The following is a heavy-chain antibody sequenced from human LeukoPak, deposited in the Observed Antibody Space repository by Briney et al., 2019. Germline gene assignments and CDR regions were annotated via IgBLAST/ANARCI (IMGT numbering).Heavy chain of an antibody. CDR3: ARDRYDIWSGRPTGFGY. CDR2: ISSSSSYI. V-gene: IGHV3-21*06. Sequence: PGGSLRLSCAASGFTFSSYSMNWVRQAPGKGLEWVSSISSSSSYIYYADSVKGRFTISRDNAKNSLYLQMNSLRAEDTAVYYCARDRYDIWSGRPTGFGYWGQGTLVTVSS. J-gene: IGHJ4*02. D-gene: IGHD3-3*01. CDR1: GFTFSSYS.